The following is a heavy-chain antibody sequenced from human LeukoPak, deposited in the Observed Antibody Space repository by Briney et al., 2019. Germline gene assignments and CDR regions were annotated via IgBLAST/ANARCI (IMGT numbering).Heavy chain of an antibody. CDR1: GFTFSSYE. J-gene: IGHJ4*02. V-gene: IGHV3-48*03. CDR3: ARAPPVTPFDY. D-gene: IGHD4-17*01. Sequence: GGSLRLSCAASGFTFSSYEMNWVRQAPGKGLEWASYISSSGSTIYYADSVKGRFTISRDNAKNSLYLQMNSLRAEDTAVYYCARAPPVTPFDYWGQGTLVTVSS. CDR2: ISSSGSTI.